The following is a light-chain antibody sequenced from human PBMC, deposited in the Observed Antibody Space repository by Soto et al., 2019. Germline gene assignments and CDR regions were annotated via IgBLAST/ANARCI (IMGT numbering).Light chain of an antibody. CDR2: KAS. CDR1: QSISSW. CDR3: QHYNTYPWT. J-gene: IGKJ1*01. Sequence: DIQITQSPSTLSASVGDRVTVTCRASQSISSWLAWYQQKAGKASKLLIYKASALESGVPSRFSGSGSGTEFTLTISSLEPEDFATYYCQHYNTYPWTFGQGTKVDI. V-gene: IGKV1-5*03.